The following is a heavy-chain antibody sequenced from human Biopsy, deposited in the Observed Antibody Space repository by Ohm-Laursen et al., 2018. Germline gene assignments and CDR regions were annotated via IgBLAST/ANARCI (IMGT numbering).Heavy chain of an antibody. D-gene: IGHD5-12*01. V-gene: IGHV4-34*01. CDR3: ARGSGYFKLDV. CDR1: GESSSGYF. J-gene: IGHJ6*02. CDR2: INQSGST. Sequence: PSDTLSLTCVVNGESSSGYFWNWIRQPPGKGLEWIGEINQSGSTKYNPSLKRRATLSADSSNSQFSLRLTSVTAADTAIYYCARGSGYFKLDVWGQGTTVTVSS.